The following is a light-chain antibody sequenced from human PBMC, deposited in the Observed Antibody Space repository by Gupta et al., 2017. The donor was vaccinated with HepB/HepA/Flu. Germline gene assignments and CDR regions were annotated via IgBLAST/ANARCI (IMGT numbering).Light chain of an antibody. J-gene: IGKJ5*01. CDR3: QQHSDWPMT. Sequence: FFMPQSPAPLAVSLGERATINCKSRQNVSYSNNKDFLAWYQQKPGHPPKLLMYCASTRESGVPDRFSGSGSGTXFTLTIXSLEAEDVAVYYCQQHSDWPMTFGXGTRLEIK. CDR1: QNVSYSNNKDF. V-gene: IGKV4-1*01. CDR2: CAS.